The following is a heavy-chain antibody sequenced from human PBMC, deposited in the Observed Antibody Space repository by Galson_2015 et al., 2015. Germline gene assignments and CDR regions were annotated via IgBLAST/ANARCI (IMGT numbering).Heavy chain of an antibody. D-gene: IGHD6-19*01. Sequence: SLRLSCAASGFTFSSYAMSWVRQAPGKGLEWVSTISGSGGSTYYADSVKGRFTISRDNSKNTLYLQMNSLRAEDTAVYYCAKDPRIKSYSSGWYFTYWGQGPLVTVSS. V-gene: IGHV3-23*01. CDR3: AKDPRIKSYSSGWYFTY. CDR2: ISGSGGST. J-gene: IGHJ4*02. CDR1: GFTFSSYA.